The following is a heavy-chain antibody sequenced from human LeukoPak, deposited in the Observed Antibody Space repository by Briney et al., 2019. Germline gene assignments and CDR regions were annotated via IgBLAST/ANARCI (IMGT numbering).Heavy chain of an antibody. J-gene: IGHJ3*02. CDR1: GFTLSTYD. CDR3: AREMSGSNDAFDI. CDR2: IYEAGNT. D-gene: IGHD3-10*01. V-gene: IGHV3-13*01. Sequence: GGSLRLSCAASGFTLSTYDMHWVRQVTGEALEWVSMIYEAGNTYYTGSVKGRFTISRENAKNSLYLQMHGLTAGDTAVYYCAREMSGSNDAFDIWGPGTIVTVSS.